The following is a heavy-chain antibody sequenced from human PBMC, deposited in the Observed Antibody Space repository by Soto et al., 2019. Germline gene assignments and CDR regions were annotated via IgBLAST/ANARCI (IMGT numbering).Heavy chain of an antibody. CDR1: GFTFSNAW. V-gene: IGHV3-15*01. CDR2: IKSKTDGGTT. Sequence: EVQLVESGGGLVKPGGSLRLSCAASGFTFSNAWMSWVRQAPGKGLEWVGRIKSKTDGGTTDYAAPVKGRFTISRDDSKNTLYLQMNSLKTEDTAVYYCTTDLMPSTVRPYYYYYMDVWGKGTTVTVSS. J-gene: IGHJ6*03. D-gene: IGHD4-17*01. CDR3: TTDLMPSTVRPYYYYYMDV.